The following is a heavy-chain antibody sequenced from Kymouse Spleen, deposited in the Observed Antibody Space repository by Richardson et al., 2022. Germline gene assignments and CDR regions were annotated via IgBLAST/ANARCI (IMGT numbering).Heavy chain of an antibody. J-gene: IGHJ3*02. CDR1: GGSFSGYY. CDR3: ALYDILTGYDAFDI. CDR2: INHSGST. D-gene: IGHD3-9*01. Sequence: QVQLQQWGAGLLKPSETLSLTCAVYGGSFSGYYWSWIRQPPGKGLEWIGEINHSGSTNYNPSLKSRVTISVDTSKNQFSLKLSSVTAADTAVYYCALYDILTGYDAFDIWGQGTMVTVSS. V-gene: IGHV4-34*01.